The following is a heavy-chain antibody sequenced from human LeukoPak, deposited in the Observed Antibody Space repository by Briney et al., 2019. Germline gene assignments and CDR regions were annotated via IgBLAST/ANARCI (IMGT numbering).Heavy chain of an antibody. J-gene: IGHJ6*03. V-gene: IGHV4-4*09. D-gene: IGHD3-3*01. CDR2: IYTSGST. CDR1: GGSISSYY. Sequence: SETLSLTWTVSGGSISSYYWSWIRQPPGKGLEWIGYIYTSGSTNYNPSLKSRVTISVDTSKNQFSLKLSSVTAADTAVYYCARGKRELRFLGGNYYYYYMDVWGKGTTVTVSS. CDR3: ARGKRELRFLGGNYYYYYMDV.